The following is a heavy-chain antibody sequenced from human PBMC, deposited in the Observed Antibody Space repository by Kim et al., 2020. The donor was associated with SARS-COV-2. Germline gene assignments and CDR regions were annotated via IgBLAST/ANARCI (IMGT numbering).Heavy chain of an antibody. D-gene: IGHD5-18*01. V-gene: IGHV4-34*01. Sequence: ETLSLTCAVYGGSFSGYYWSWIRQPPGKGLEWIGEINHSGSTNYNPSLKSRVTIPVDTSKNQFSLKLSSVTAADTAVYYCARRYSYGWSDYWGQGTLVTVSS. CDR2: INHSGST. CDR3: ARRYSYGWSDY. CDR1: GGSFSGYY. J-gene: IGHJ4*02.